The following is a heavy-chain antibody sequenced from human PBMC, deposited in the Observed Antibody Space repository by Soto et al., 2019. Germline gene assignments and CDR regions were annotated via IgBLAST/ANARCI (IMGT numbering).Heavy chain of an antibody. D-gene: IGHD3-10*01. V-gene: IGHV3-73*02. CDR2: IRSKANSYAT. Sequence: EVQLVESGGGLVQPGGSLKLSCAASGFTFSGSAMHWVRQASGKGLEWVGRIRSKANSYATAYAASVKGRFTISRDDSKNTAYLQMNSLKTEDTAVYYCTRRSPIGSGSYYSTTDDYWGQGTLVTVSS. CDR1: GFTFSGSA. J-gene: IGHJ4*02. CDR3: TRRSPIGSGSYYSTTDDY.